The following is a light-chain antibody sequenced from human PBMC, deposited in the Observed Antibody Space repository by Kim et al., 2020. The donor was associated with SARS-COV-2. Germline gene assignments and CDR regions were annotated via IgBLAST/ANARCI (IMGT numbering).Light chain of an antibody. CDR3: CSYAGSNAFGV. Sequence: QSLTISCTRSNSDVGRYNLVSWYQQHPGKAPKLVIYEVAKRPSGGSNRFSGSKSGNTASLTISGLQAEDEGDYYCCSYAGSNAFGVFGGGTQLTVL. CDR2: EVA. J-gene: IGLJ3*02. CDR1: NSDVGRYNL. V-gene: IGLV2-23*02.